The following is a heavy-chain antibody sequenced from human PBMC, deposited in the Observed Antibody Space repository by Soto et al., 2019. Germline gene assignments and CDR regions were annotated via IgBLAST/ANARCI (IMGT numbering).Heavy chain of an antibody. CDR1: GFTVSTNS. V-gene: IGHV3-66*01. D-gene: IGHD5-12*01. Sequence: EVQLVESGGGLVQPGGSLRLSCAASGFTVSTNSMSWVRQAPGQGLEWVSVIYTGGSTYYADSVKGRFTISRDNSKNTVYLHMNSLRVEDTAVYYCARDSYSGDDYKDYWGQGTLVTVSS. J-gene: IGHJ4*02. CDR2: IYTGGST. CDR3: ARDSYSGDDYKDY.